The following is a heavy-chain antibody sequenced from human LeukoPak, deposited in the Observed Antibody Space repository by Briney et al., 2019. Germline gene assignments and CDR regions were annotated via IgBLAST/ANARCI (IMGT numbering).Heavy chain of an antibody. Sequence: GASVKVSCKASGYTFTSYAMHWVRQAPGQRLEWMGWINAGNGNTKYSQKFQGRVTITRDTSASTAYMELSSLRSEDTAVYYCARDRPSYGDYGDYNWFDPWGQGTLVTVSS. V-gene: IGHV1-3*01. CDR3: ARDRPSYGDYGDYNWFDP. CDR1: GYTFTSYA. J-gene: IGHJ5*02. D-gene: IGHD4-17*01. CDR2: INAGNGNT.